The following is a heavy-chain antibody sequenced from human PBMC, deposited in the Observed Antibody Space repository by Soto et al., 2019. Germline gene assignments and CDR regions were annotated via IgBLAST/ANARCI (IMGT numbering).Heavy chain of an antibody. Sequence: GASVKVSCKASGYTFTSYDINWVRQATGQGLEWMGWISAYNGNTNYAQKLQGRVTMTTDTSTSTAYMELRSLRSDDTAVYYCARDPGIVGAPWYFDYWGQGTLVTVSS. J-gene: IGHJ4*02. V-gene: IGHV1-18*01. D-gene: IGHD1-26*01. CDR2: ISAYNGNT. CDR1: GYTFTSYD. CDR3: ARDPGIVGAPWYFDY.